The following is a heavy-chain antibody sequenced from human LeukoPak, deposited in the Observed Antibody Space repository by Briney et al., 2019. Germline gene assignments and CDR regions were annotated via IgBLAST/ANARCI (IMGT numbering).Heavy chain of an antibody. CDR2: IRRDGSQK. CDR3: ARPLMGGGNSPFDS. J-gene: IGHJ4*02. V-gene: IGHV3-7*05. D-gene: IGHD4-23*01. Sequence: GGSLRLSCAASGFSFSSDWMSWVRQAPGKGLELVANIRRDGSQKYYVDSVKGRFTISRDNADNSLYLHMNSLRAEDTAVYYCARPLMGGGNSPFDSWGQGTLVTVSS. CDR1: GFSFSSDW.